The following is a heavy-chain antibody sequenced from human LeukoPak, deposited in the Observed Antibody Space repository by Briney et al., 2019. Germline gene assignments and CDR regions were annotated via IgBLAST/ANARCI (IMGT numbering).Heavy chain of an antibody. CDR2: IYHSGST. J-gene: IGHJ6*03. CDR3: ATDRLSYSSSSPYYYMDV. D-gene: IGHD6-6*01. V-gene: IGHV4-30-2*01. CDR1: GGSISSGGYY. Sequence: SETLSLTCTVSGGSISSGGYYWSWIRQPPGKGLGWIGYIYHSGSTYYNPSLKSRVTMSVDTSKNQFSLKLSSVTAADTAVYYCATDRLSYSSSSPYYYMDVWGKGTTVTVSS.